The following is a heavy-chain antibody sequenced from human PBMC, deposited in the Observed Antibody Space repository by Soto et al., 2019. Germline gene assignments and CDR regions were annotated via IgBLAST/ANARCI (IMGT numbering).Heavy chain of an antibody. V-gene: IGHV4-34*01. CDR2: INHSGST. CDR1: GGSFRGYY. Sequence: SETLSLTCAVYGGSFRGYYWSWIRQPPGKGLEWIGEINHSGSTNYNPSLKSRVTISVDTSKNQFSLKLSSVTAADTAVYYCARGQREYYYYYMDVWGKGTTVSVSS. J-gene: IGHJ6*03. CDR3: ARGQREYYYYYMDV.